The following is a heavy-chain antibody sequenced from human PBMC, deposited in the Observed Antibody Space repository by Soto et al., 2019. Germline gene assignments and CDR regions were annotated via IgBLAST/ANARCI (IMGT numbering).Heavy chain of an antibody. J-gene: IGHJ4*02. CDR3: AREDSIIIPAVSDF. CDR2: VSKSDYT. D-gene: IGHD2-2*01. Sequence: GGSLRLSCAVSGFYFNNYGINWVRQAPGKGLEWVSSVSKSDYTYYSDSVKGRFTISRDNAKNSVSLQMNSLRAEDTAVYYCAREDSIIIPAVSDFWGQGTLVTVSS. CDR1: GFYFNNYG. V-gene: IGHV3-21*01.